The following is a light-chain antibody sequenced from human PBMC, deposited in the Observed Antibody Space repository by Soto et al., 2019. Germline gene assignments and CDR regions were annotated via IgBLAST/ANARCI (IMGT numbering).Light chain of an antibody. CDR3: QQYGNSTRT. J-gene: IGKJ1*01. V-gene: IGKV3-20*01. Sequence: EIVLTQSPGTLSLSPGERATLSCRASQSVSGSYLAWYQQKPGQAPRLLIFGASSRATGIPDRFSGSESGTDFTLTISRLEPEDFAVYYCQQYGNSTRTFGQGTKVEIK. CDR2: GAS. CDR1: QSVSGSY.